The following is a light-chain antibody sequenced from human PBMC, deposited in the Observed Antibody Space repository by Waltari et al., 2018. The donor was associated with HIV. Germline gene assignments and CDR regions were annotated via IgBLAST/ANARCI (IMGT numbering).Light chain of an antibody. V-gene: IGKV1-NL1*01. CDR1: QSISNS. CDR3: QQYFSPPPLT. Sequence: DIQVTPSPSSLSASVGDRVTITCRASQSISNSLSWYQQKPGKAPKLLLYAASRLESGVPSRFSGSRSGTDYALTISSLQPEDFAVYYCQQYFSPPPLTPGGGTKVEIK. CDR2: AAS. J-gene: IGKJ4*01.